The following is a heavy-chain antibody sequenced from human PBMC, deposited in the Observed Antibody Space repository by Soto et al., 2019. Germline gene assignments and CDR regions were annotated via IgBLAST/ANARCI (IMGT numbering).Heavy chain of an antibody. CDR3: VRGGGGGLFEH. Sequence: LRLSCATSGFPFNDYYMTWIRQAPGKGLEWLSHISPKSTFRNYADSVKGRFTISRDNTESSLFLQMDSLGVDDTAVYSCVRGGGGGLFEHWGQGVLVTVSS. CDR1: GFPFNDYY. D-gene: IGHD2-21*01. J-gene: IGHJ4*02. CDR2: ISPKSTFR. V-gene: IGHV3-11*06.